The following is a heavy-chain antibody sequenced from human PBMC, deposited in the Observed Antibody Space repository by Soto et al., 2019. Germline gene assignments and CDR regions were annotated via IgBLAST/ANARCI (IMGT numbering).Heavy chain of an antibody. CDR1: GGSVNIGTYY. CDR3: AVCGEDYQDGP. D-gene: IGHD2-2*01. Sequence: QVQLQESGPGLVKPSETLSLTCTVPGGSVNIGTYYWSWIRQPPGKGLEWIGFIHYSGSTNYNPSLKRRVTMSGDTSKNQSSLKLTSLNGAETAVCYCAVCGEDYQDGPWCQGTLATFSS. CDR2: IHYSGST. V-gene: IGHV4-61*01. J-gene: IGHJ5*02.